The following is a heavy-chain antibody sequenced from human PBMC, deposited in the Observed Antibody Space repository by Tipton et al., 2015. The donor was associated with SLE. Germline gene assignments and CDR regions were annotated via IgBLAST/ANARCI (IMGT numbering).Heavy chain of an antibody. CDR3: AKDPVVAATLYFDY. CDR2: ISSSSSSI. V-gene: IGHV3-23*01. CDR1: GFTFSNYG. J-gene: IGHJ4*02. D-gene: IGHD2-15*01. Sequence: GSLRLSCAASGFTFSNYGMNWVRQAPGKGLEWVSYISSSSSSIYYADSVKGRFTISRDNSKNTLYLQMNSLRAEDTAVYYCAKDPVVAATLYFDYWGQGTLVTVSS.